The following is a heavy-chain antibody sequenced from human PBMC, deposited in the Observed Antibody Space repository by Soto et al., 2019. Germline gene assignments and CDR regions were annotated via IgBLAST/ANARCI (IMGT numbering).Heavy chain of an antibody. CDR3: ARGPDDSDVPRWDY. D-gene: IGHD4-17*01. CDR1: GYTLTRFY. Sequence: QVQLVQSGAEVRKPGASVRLSCKASGYTLTRFYLHWVRQAPGQGLEWMGIINTRGGTTAYAQEFRGRVTVTWDTSTSTVYMELSKLRSEDTAIYCCARGPDDSDVPRWDYWGQGTQVTVSS. J-gene: IGHJ4*02. V-gene: IGHV1-46*01. CDR2: INTRGGTT.